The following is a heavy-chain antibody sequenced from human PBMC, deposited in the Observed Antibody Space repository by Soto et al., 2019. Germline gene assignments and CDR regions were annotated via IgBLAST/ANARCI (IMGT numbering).Heavy chain of an antibody. J-gene: IGHJ4*02. CDR1: GGSISVYY. D-gene: IGHD2-8*01. CDR3: AGEKNGVGFCY. Sequence: SETLSLTCTVSGGSISVYYLSWIRQPPGRGLQWIGYVHNSGSTSYNPSRRGRAPMLVDKPMSQVPLRLDSVPASDTAVYYRAGEKNGVGFCYWGLGALGTVSS. CDR2: VHNSGST. V-gene: IGHV4-59*01.